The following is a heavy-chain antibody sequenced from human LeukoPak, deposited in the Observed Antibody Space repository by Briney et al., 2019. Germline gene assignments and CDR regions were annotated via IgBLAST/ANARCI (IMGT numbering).Heavy chain of an antibody. V-gene: IGHV4-39*02. D-gene: IGHD1-20*01. J-gene: IGHJ3*02. CDR1: GGSISSSSYY. CDR3: ARDPRYNWNPDAFDI. Sequence: SETLSLTCTVSGGSISSSSYYWGWIRQPPGKGLEWIGSIYYSGSTYYNPSLKSRVTISVDTSKNQFSLKLSSVTAADTAGYYCARDPRYNWNPDAFDIWGQGTMVTVSS. CDR2: IYYSGST.